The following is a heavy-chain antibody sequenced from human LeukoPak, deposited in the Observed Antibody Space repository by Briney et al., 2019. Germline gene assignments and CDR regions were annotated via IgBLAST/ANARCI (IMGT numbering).Heavy chain of an antibody. D-gene: IGHD2-2*01. CDR3: ARVFSRCSSTSCYLGY. Sequence: ASVKVSCKASGYTFTGNYMHWVRQAPGQGLEWMGSINPNSGGTNYAQKFQGRVTMTRDTSISTAYMELSRLRSDDTAVYYCARVFSRCSSTSCYLGYWGQGTLVTVSS. CDR1: GYTFTGNY. CDR2: INPNSGGT. J-gene: IGHJ4*02. V-gene: IGHV1-2*02.